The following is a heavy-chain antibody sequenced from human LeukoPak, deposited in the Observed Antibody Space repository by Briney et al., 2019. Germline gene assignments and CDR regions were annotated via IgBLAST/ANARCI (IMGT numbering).Heavy chain of an antibody. V-gene: IGHV4-34*01. CDR2: INHSGST. CDR1: GGSFSGYY. Sequence: SETLSLTCAVYGGSFSGYYWSWIRQPPGKGLEWIGEINHSGSTNYNPSLKSRVTISVDTSKNQFSLKVSSVTAADTAVYYCAREFFDREGGTTVLDYWGQGTLVTVSS. J-gene: IGHJ4*02. CDR3: AREFFDREGGTTVLDY. D-gene: IGHD1-26*01.